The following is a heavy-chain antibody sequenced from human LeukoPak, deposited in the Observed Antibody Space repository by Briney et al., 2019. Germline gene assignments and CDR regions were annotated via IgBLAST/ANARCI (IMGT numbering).Heavy chain of an antibody. Sequence: SETLSLTCAVYAGSFSGYDWSWIRQPPGKGLEWIGEINHSANTNYNPSLKSRVTISVDTSKNQFSLRLTSVTAADTAVYYCASAVGQPTDTSGGYWGQGTLVTVSS. J-gene: IGHJ4*02. CDR3: ASAVGQPTDTSGGY. CDR2: INHSANT. D-gene: IGHD3-10*01. V-gene: IGHV4-34*01. CDR1: AGSFSGYD.